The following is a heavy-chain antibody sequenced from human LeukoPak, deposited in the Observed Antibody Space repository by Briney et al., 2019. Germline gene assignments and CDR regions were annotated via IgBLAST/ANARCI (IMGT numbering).Heavy chain of an antibody. J-gene: IGHJ1*01. CDR3: ARSPAAYYYDSLPFFQH. CDR1: GYTFTSYA. V-gene: IGHV7-4-1*02. Sequence: GASVKVSCKASGYTFTSYAMNWVRQAPGQGLEWMGWINTNTGNPTYAQGFTGRFVFSLDTSVSTAYLQISSLKAEDTAVYYCARSPAAYYYDSLPFFQHWGQGTLVTVSS. CDR2: INTNTGNP. D-gene: IGHD3-22*01.